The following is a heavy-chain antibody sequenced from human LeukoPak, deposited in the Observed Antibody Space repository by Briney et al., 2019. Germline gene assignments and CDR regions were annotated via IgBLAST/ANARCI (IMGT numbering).Heavy chain of an antibody. CDR3: ATQRSYYEYYFDY. V-gene: IGHV3-30-3*01. D-gene: IGHD1-26*01. CDR1: GFTFSSYA. CDR2: ISYDGSNK. J-gene: IGHJ4*02. Sequence: GGSLRLSCAASGFTFSSYAMHWVRQAPGKGLEWVAVISYDGSNKYYADSVKGRFTISRDNSKNTLYLQMNSLRAEDTAVYYCATQRSYYEYYFDYWGQGTLVTVSS.